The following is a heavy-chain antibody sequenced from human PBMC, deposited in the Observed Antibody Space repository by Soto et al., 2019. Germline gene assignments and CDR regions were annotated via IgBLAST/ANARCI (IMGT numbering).Heavy chain of an antibody. V-gene: IGHV4-39*01. CDR3: ARQAREYYYDSSAITVDY. CDR2: IYYSGST. J-gene: IGHJ4*02. D-gene: IGHD3-22*01. Sequence: SSETLSLTCTVSGGSISSSSYYWGWIRQPPGKGLEWIGSIYYSGSTYYNPSLKSRVTISVDTSKNQISMKLSSVTAADTAVYYFARQAREYYYDSSAITVDYWGQGTLVTVSS. CDR1: GGSISSSSYY.